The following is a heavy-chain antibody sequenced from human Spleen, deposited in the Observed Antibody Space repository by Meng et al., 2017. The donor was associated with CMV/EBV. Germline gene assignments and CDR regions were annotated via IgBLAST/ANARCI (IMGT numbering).Heavy chain of an antibody. D-gene: IGHD6-25*01. J-gene: IGHJ4*02. V-gene: IGHV3-20*01. Sequence: CTFAVYGTHWGRRALVNVREGGSCIDGNAGPTRYADSVNGRSTISRDNAKNSMYLQMNSLRADDTAVYHCARGIAAAGAFPHFDYWGQGSLVTVSS. CDR2: IDGNAGPT. CDR1: CTFAVYG. CDR3: ARGIAAAGAFPHFDY.